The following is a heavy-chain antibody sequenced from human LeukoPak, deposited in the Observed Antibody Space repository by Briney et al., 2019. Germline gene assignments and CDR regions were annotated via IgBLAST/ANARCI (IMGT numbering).Heavy chain of an antibody. D-gene: IGHD5-24*01. V-gene: IGHV3-11*01. CDR1: GFTFSDYY. CDR2: ISTSGTNT. Sequence: PGGSLRLSCAASGFTFSDYYMSWIRQAPGKGLECVSYISTSGTNTYHADSVKGRFTISRDNAKNSLYLQMNSLRAEDTATYYCARARGSYAFDIWGQGTMVTVSS. CDR3: ARARGSYAFDI. J-gene: IGHJ3*02.